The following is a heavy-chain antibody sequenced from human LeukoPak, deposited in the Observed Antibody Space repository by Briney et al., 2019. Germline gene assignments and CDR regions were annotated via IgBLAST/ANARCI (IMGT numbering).Heavy chain of an antibody. J-gene: IGHJ3*02. D-gene: IGHD6-19*01. V-gene: IGHV4-4*02. CDR3: ARMISSGWRRGDAFDI. CDR2: IYHSGST. Sequence: SGTLSLTCAVSGGSISSSNWWSWVRQPPGKGLEWIGEIYHSGSTNYNPSLKSRVTISVDTSKNQFSLKLSSVTAADTAVYYCARMISSGWRRGDAFDIWGQGTMVTVSS. CDR1: GGSISSSNW.